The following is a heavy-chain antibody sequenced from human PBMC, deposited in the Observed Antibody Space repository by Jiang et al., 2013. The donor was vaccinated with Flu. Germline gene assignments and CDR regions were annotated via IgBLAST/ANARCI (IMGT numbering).Heavy chain of an antibody. CDR1: GGSISSYY. Sequence: GSGLVKPSETLSLTCAVSGGSISSYYWSWIRQPAGKGLEWIGRIYTSGSTNYNPSLKSRVTMSVDTSKNQFSLKLSSVTAADTAVYYCARDPVGATFRWYFDLWGRGTLVTVSS. V-gene: IGHV4-4*07. CDR3: ARDPVGATFRWYFDL. D-gene: IGHD1-26*01. CDR2: IYTSGST. J-gene: IGHJ2*01.